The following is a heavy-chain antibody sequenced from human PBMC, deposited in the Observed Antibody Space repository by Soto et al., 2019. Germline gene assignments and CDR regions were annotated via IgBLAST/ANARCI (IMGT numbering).Heavy chain of an antibody. V-gene: IGHV3-11*01. CDR2: ISSSGSTI. CDR1: GFTFSDYY. J-gene: IGHJ4*02. Sequence: GGSLRLSCAASGFTFSDYYMSWIRQAPGKGLEWVSYISSSGSTIYYADSVKGRFTISRDNAKNSLYLQMNSLRAEDTAVYYCATERDTITIFGVGRYYFDYWGQGTLVTVSS. CDR3: ATERDTITIFGVGRYYFDY. D-gene: IGHD3-3*01.